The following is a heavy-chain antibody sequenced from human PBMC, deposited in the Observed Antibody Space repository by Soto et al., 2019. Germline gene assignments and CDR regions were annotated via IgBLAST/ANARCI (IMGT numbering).Heavy chain of an antibody. CDR3: AKNLNDYGDYAGGDYYGMDV. J-gene: IGHJ6*02. D-gene: IGHD4-17*01. CDR2: VGGSGGST. V-gene: IGHV3-23*01. Sequence: EVQLSESGGGLVQPGGSLRLSCAASGFTFSSYAMSWVRQAPGKGLEWVSGVGGSGGSTYYADFVKGRFTISRDNSKNTLYLQMNSLRAEDTAVYYCAKNLNDYGDYAGGDYYGMDVWGQGTTVTVSS. CDR1: GFTFSSYA.